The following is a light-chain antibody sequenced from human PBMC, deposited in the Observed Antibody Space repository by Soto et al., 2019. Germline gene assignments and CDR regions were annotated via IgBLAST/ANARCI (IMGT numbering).Light chain of an antibody. V-gene: IGLV2-14*01. Sequence: QSALTQPASVSGSPGQSITISCTGTSSDVGGYNYVSWYQQHPGKAPKLMIYEVSNRPSGVSNRFSGSKSGNTASLTISGIQVEDEAVYYCSSYISSSTDVFGTGTKLTVL. CDR2: EVS. CDR1: SSDVGGYNY. J-gene: IGLJ1*01. CDR3: SSYISSSTDV.